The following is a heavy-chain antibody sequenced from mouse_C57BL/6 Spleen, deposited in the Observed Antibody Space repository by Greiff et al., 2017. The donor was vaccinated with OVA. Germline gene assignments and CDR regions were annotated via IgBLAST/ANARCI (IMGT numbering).Heavy chain of an antibody. Sequence: QVQLQQSGAELVKPRASVKISCKASGYAFSSYWMNWVKQRPGKGLEWIGQIYPGDGDTNYNGKFKGKATLTADKSSSTAYMQLSSLTSEDSAVYFCARGIYYDYDWYFDVWGTGTTVTVSS. CDR2: IYPGDGDT. J-gene: IGHJ1*03. V-gene: IGHV1-80*01. D-gene: IGHD2-4*01. CDR3: ARGIYYDYDWYFDV. CDR1: GYAFSSYW.